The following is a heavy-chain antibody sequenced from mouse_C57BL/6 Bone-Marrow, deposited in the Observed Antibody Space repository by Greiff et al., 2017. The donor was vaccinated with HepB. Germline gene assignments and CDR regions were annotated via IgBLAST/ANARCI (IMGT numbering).Heavy chain of an antibody. J-gene: IGHJ4*01. Sequence: EVKVVESGGDLVKPGGSLKLSCAASGFTFSSYGMSWVRQTPDKRLEWVATISSGGSYTYYQDSVKGRFTISRDNAKNTLYLQMSSLKSEDTAMYYCARRRQLRMDYWGQGTSVTVSS. CDR1: GFTFSSYG. V-gene: IGHV5-6*02. CDR2: ISSGGSYT. D-gene: IGHD3-2*02. CDR3: ARRRQLRMDY.